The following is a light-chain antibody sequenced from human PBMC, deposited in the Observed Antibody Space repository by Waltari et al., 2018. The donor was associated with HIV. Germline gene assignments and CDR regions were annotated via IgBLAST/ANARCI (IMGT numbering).Light chain of an antibody. Sequence: EVVLTPSPGPLSLSPGAAATLSCRASQSVSSSYLAWYQQKPGQAPRLLIYGASNRATGIPDRFSGSGSGTDFTLTISRLEPEDFAVYYCQQYVRSPETFGPGTKVEIK. V-gene: IGKV3-20*01. CDR1: QSVSSSY. CDR3: QQYVRSPET. J-gene: IGKJ1*01. CDR2: GAS.